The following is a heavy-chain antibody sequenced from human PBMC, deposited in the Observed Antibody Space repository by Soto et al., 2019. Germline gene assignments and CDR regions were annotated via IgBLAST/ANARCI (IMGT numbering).Heavy chain of an antibody. V-gene: IGHV3-21*01. CDR1: GFTFSSYS. J-gene: IGHJ4*02. Sequence: EVQLVESGGGLVKPGGSLRLSCAASGFTFSSYSMNWVRQAPGKGLEWVSSISSSSSYIYYADSVKGRFTISRDNAKNSLYLQMKSLRAEDTAVYYCARDSCSSTGCFDWGQGTLVTVSS. CDR2: ISSSSSYI. D-gene: IGHD2-2*01. CDR3: ARDSCSSTGCFD.